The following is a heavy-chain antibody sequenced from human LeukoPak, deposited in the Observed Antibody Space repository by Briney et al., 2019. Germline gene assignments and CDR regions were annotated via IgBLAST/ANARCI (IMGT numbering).Heavy chain of an antibody. CDR3: ARAGVVVVVAATPDYYYYGMDV. Sequence: GGSLRLSCAASGFTFSSYSMYWVRQAPGKGLEWVSSISSSSSYIYYADSVKGRFTISRDNAKNSLYLQMNSLRAEDTAVYYCARAGVVVVVAATPDYYYYGMDVWGQGTTVTVSS. CDR2: ISSSSSYI. V-gene: IGHV3-21*01. J-gene: IGHJ6*02. CDR1: GFTFSSYS. D-gene: IGHD2-15*01.